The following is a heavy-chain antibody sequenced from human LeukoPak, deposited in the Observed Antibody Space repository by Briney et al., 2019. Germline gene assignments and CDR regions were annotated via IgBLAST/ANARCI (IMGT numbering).Heavy chain of an antibody. J-gene: IGHJ4*02. D-gene: IGHD1-14*01. V-gene: IGHV3-21*01. CDR2: ISSSSSYI. Sequence: GGSLRLSCAASGFTFSSYWMHWVRQAPGKGLEWVSSISSSSSYIYYADSVKGRFTISRDNAKNSLYLQMNSLRAEDTAVYYCARDPERMHPYDYWGQGTLVTVSS. CDR1: GFTFSSYW. CDR3: ARDPERMHPYDY.